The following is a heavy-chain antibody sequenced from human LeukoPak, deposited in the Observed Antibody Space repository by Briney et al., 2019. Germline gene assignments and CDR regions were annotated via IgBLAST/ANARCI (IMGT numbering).Heavy chain of an antibody. CDR1: GGSISSNNYY. V-gene: IGHV4-39*07. J-gene: IGHJ4*02. D-gene: IGHD2-2*01. CDR3: ARVARSKQVVPAAQYFDY. CDR2: IYYSGST. Sequence: PSETLSLTCTVSGGSISSNNYYWGWIRQPPGKGLEWIGTIYYSGSTYYNPSLKSRVTISVDKSKNQFSLKLTSVTAADTAVYYCARVARSKQVVPAAQYFDYWGQGTLVTVSS.